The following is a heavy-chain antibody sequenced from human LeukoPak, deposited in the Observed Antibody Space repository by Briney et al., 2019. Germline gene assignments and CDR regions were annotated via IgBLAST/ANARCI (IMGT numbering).Heavy chain of an antibody. J-gene: IGHJ4*02. Sequence: GGSLRLSCAASGFTFSSYDMHWVLQAPGKGLEWVAVIWYDGSDKYYAESVKGRFTISRDNSKNTVYLQMNSLRAEDTAVYYCASRAHSSSSFGYWGQGTLVTVSS. CDR1: GFTFSSYD. CDR3: ASRAHSSSSFGY. CDR2: IWYDGSDK. D-gene: IGHD6-13*01. V-gene: IGHV3-33*01.